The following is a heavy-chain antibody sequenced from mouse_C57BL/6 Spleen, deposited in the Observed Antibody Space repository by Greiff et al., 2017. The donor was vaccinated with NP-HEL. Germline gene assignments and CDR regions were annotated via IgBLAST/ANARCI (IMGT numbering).Heavy chain of an antibody. D-gene: IGHD1-1*01. CDR3: ARNYYGSSRTSWYFDV. CDR1: GFTFSDYG. J-gene: IGHJ1*03. V-gene: IGHV5-17*01. CDR2: ISSGSSPI. Sequence: EVKLVESGGGLVKPGGSLKLSCAASGFTFSDYGLHWVRQAPEKGLEWVAYISSGSSPIYYADTVKGRFTISRDNAKNTLFLQMTSLRSEDTAMYYCARNYYGSSRTSWYFDVWGTGTTVTVSS.